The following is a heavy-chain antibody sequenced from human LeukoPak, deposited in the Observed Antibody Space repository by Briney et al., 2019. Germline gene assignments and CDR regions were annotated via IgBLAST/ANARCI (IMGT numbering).Heavy chain of an antibody. CDR1: GFTFSSYT. CDR3: ARDEGPFDY. CDR2: ISDDGSTK. V-gene: IGHV3-30-3*01. J-gene: IGHJ4*02. Sequence: QPGGSLRLSCAASGFTFSSYTMYWVRQAPGKGLEWVAIISDDGSTKYYADSVKGRFTISRDNSKNTVHLQMNSLRAEDTAMYYCARDEGPFDYWGQGTLVTVSS.